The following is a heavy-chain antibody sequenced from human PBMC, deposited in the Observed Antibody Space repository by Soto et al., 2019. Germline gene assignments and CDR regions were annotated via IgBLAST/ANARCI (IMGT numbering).Heavy chain of an antibody. Sequence: PGGSLRLSCAASGFTFSSYAMIWVRQAPGKGLEWVSAISGSGGSTYYADSVKGRFTISRDNSKNTLYLQMNSLRAEDTAVYYCAKDLLNGPNTWIQLWLPPFTFDYWGQGTLVTVSS. D-gene: IGHD5-18*01. CDR1: GFTFSSYA. J-gene: IGHJ4*02. V-gene: IGHV3-23*01. CDR2: ISGSGGST. CDR3: AKDLLNGPNTWIQLWLPPFTFDY.